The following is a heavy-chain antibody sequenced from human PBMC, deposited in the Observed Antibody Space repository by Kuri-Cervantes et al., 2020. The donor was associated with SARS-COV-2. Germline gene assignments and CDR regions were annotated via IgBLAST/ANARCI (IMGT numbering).Heavy chain of an antibody. CDR3: AKVKFRGSSVYDY. CDR2: ISSDGTST. V-gene: IGHV3-74*01. Sequence: GESLKISCEASGFTFSTYWMHWVRQVPGKGLLWVSEISSDGTSTSYADSVDGRFTISRDNAKNTLYLQLNVLRDDDTAVYYCAKVKFRGSSVYDYWGQGTLVTVSS. D-gene: IGHD3-22*01. CDR1: GFTFSTYW. J-gene: IGHJ4*02.